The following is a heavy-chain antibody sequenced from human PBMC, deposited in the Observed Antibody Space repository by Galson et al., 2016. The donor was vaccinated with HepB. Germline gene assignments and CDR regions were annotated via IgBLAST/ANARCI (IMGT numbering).Heavy chain of an antibody. V-gene: IGHV3-30*03. CDR2: ISYDGSSK. CDR3: ARERGIAAAATLDY. D-gene: IGHD6-13*01. Sequence: SLRLSCAASGFTFSFYGMHWVRQAPGKGLEWVAVISYDGSSKYYADSVKGRFTISRDNSKNTLYLQMNSLRPEDTAVYYCARERGIAAAATLDYWGQGTLVTVSS. J-gene: IGHJ4*02. CDR1: GFTFSFYG.